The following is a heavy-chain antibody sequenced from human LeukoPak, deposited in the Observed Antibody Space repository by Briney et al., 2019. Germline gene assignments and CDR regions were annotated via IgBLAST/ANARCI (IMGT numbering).Heavy chain of an antibody. CDR1: GFTFSSYS. CDR3: ARDTRSLIDY. J-gene: IGHJ4*02. CDR2: ISSSSSTI. D-gene: IGHD1-26*01. V-gene: IGHV3-48*01. Sequence: GGSLRLSCAASGFTFSSYSMNWVRQAPGKGLEWVSYISSSSSTIYYADSVKGRFTISRDNAKNSLYLQMNSLRAEDTAVYYCARDTRSLIDYWGQGTLVTVSS.